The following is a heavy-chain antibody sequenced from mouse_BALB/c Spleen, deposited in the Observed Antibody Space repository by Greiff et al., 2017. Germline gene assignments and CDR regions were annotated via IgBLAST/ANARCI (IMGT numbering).Heavy chain of an antibody. V-gene: IGHV5-6*01. Sequence: EVKVVESGGDLVKPGGSLKLSCAASGFTFSSYGMSWVRQTPDKRLEWVATISSGGSYTYYPDSVKGRFTISRDNAKNTLYLQMSSLKSEDTAMYYCARQGVLDYWGQGTSVTVSS. CDR3: ARQGVLDY. CDR2: ISSGGSYT. CDR1: GFTFSSYG. J-gene: IGHJ4*01.